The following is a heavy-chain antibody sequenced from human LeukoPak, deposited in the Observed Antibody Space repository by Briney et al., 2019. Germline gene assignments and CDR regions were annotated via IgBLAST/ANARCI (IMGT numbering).Heavy chain of an antibody. Sequence: SVKLSFKCSGYTFTIYGNGWGRQRHGQGQGRVWSISTYNGNTNNAQKLQGRVTMTTDTSTSNPYMQLRSLRSDDDAVYYYSRVGESYYCHMDVWGKGTTVTVSS. CDR3: SRVGESYYCHMDV. CDR1: GYTFTIYG. CDR2: ISTYNGNT. D-gene: IGHD3-16*01. J-gene: IGHJ6*03. V-gene: IGHV1-18*01.